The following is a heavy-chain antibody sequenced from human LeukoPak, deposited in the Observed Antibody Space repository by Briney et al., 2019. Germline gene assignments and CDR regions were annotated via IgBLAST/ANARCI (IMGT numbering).Heavy chain of an antibody. V-gene: IGHV4-59*08. CDR2: IYYSGST. Sequence: SETLSLTCTVSGGSISSYYWSWIRQPPGKGLEWIGYIYYSGSTNYNPSLKSRVTISVDTSKNQFSLKLSSVTAADTAVYYCARHKTLYYYYYGMDVWGQGTTVTVSS. J-gene: IGHJ6*02. CDR3: ARHKTLYYYYYGMDV. CDR1: GGSISSYY.